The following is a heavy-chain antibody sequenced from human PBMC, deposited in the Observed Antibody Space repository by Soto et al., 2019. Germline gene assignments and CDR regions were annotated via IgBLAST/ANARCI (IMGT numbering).Heavy chain of an antibody. V-gene: IGHV3-33*01. CDR3: ARDQGSGSYYAY. CDR2: IWCDGSNK. CDR1: GFTFSSYA. J-gene: IGHJ4*02. D-gene: IGHD3-10*01. Sequence: QVQLVESGGGVVQPGRSLRLSCAASGFTFSSYAMHWVRQAPGKGLEWVAVIWCDGSNKYYADSVKGRFTISRDNSKNTLYLQMNSLRAEDTAVYYCARDQGSGSYYAYWGQGTLVTVSS.